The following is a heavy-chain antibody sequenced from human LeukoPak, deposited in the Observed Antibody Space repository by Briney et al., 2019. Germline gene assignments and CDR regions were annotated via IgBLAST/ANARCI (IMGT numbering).Heavy chain of an antibody. CDR3: AREGGGCVWGSYRLGIDY. CDR2: IKQDGSEK. Sequence: GGSLRLSCAASGFTFSSYWMSWVRQAPGKGLEWVANIKQDGSEKYYVDSVKGRFTISRDNAKNSLYLQMNSLRAEDTAVYYCAREGGGCVWGSYRLGIDYWGQGTLVTVSS. J-gene: IGHJ4*02. D-gene: IGHD3-16*02. CDR1: GFTFSSYW. V-gene: IGHV3-7*01.